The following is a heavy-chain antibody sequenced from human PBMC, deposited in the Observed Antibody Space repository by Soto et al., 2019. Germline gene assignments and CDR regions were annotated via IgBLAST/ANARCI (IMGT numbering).Heavy chain of an antibody. D-gene: IGHD3-22*01. CDR2: IFHSGNT. CDR3: AGGPSSGVYHS. J-gene: IGHJ4*02. Sequence: QVQLQESGPGLVKPSQTLSLTCTVSGGSVSSGGFYWSWIRRHPGKGLEWIGYIFHSGNTYYNPSLKSRATMSEDTSKNQVSLKLTSVTAADTAVYYCAGGPSSGVYHSWGQGTQVIVSS. V-gene: IGHV4-31*03. CDR1: GGSVSSGGFY.